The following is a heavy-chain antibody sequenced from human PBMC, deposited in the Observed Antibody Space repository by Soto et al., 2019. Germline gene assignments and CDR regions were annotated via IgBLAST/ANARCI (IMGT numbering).Heavy chain of an antibody. D-gene: IGHD2-15*01. CDR2: IIPILGIA. Sequence: SVKVSCKASGGTFSSYTISWVRQAPGQGLEWMGRIIPILGIANYAQKFQGRVTITADKSTSTAYMELSSLRSEDTAVYYCAREMVVAATPSWFDPWGQGTLVTVSS. J-gene: IGHJ5*02. CDR1: GGTFSSYT. V-gene: IGHV1-69*04. CDR3: AREMVVAATPSWFDP.